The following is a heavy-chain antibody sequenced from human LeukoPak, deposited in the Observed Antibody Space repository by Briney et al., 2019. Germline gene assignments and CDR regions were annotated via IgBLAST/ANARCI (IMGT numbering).Heavy chain of an antibody. CDR2: IYHSGST. Sequence: SETLSLTCAVSGYSISSGYYWGWIRQPPGKGLEWIGSIYHSGSTYYNPSLKSRVTISVDTSKNQFSLKLSSVTAADTAVYYCARHPWTWPYYFDYWGQGTLVTVSS. CDR3: ARHPWTWPYYFDY. V-gene: IGHV4-38-2*01. J-gene: IGHJ4*02. CDR1: GYSISSGYY. D-gene: IGHD3/OR15-3a*01.